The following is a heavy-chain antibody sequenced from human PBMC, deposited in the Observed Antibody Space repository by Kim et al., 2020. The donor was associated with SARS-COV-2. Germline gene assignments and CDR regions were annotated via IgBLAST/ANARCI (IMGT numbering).Heavy chain of an antibody. V-gene: IGHV4-34*01. Sequence: SETLSLTCAVYGGSFSGYYWSWIRQPPGKGLEWIGEINHSGSTNYNPSLKSRVTISVDTSKNQFSLKLSSVTAADTAVYYCARGAPYELLWFGGVPRFDPWGQGTLVTVPS. J-gene: IGHJ5*02. CDR2: INHSGST. CDR3: ARGAPYELLWFGGVPRFDP. D-gene: IGHD3-10*01. CDR1: GGSFSGYY.